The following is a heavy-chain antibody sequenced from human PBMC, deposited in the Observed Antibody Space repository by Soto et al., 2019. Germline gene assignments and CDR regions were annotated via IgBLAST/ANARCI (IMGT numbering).Heavy chain of an antibody. CDR2: ISYTGANQ. CDR3: ARYAFLYSRGAYYAH. J-gene: IGHJ4*02. Sequence: GGSLRLSCDASGFTFSTYALHWVRQAPGKGLEWVAFISYTGANQYYADSVKGRFTVSRDNSKNIASLQMTSLKPEDSAVYYCARYAFLYSRGAYYAHWGQGSLVTVSS. V-gene: IGHV3-30-3*01. CDR1: GFTFSTYA. D-gene: IGHD3-16*01.